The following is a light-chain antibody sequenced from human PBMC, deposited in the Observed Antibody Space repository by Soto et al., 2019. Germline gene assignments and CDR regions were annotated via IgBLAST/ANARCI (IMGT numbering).Light chain of an antibody. CDR3: CSYAGRSTYYV. V-gene: IGLV2-23*01. CDR1: SSDVGSYNL. J-gene: IGLJ1*01. Sequence: QSALTQPASVSGSPGQSITISCTGTSSDVGSYNLVSWYQQHPGKAPKLIIYEGTKRPSGVSNRFSGSKSGNTASLTISGLQAEDEADYSCCSYAGRSTYYVFGTGPKVTVL. CDR2: EGT.